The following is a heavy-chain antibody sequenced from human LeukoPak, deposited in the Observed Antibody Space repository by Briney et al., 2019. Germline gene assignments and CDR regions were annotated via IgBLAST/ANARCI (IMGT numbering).Heavy chain of an antibody. J-gene: IGHJ6*03. V-gene: IGHV4-39*01. Sequence: SETLSLTCTVSGGSISSNSYYSGWIRQPPGKGLEWLVSIYYSGSTYYNPSLKSRVTISVDTSKNHFSLKLSSVTAADTAVYYCARHRYYYRSGSYYGAPYYMDVWGKGTTVTISS. CDR3: ARHRYYYRSGSYYGAPYYMDV. CDR1: GGSISSNSYY. D-gene: IGHD3-10*01. CDR2: IYYSGST.